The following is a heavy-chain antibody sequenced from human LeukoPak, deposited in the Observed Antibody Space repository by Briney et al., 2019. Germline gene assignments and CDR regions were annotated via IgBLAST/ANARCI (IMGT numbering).Heavy chain of an antibody. CDR2: IDWDDDK. CDR3: ARGGGATAVDY. J-gene: IGHJ4*02. D-gene: IGHD1-26*01. Sequence: SGPTLVNPTQTLTLTCTFTGFSIRTSGMRVSWIRHPQGKALEWLARIDWDDDKFYSKSLKPRLTISKDTSKNQVVLTMTNMDPVDTATYYCARGGGATAVDYWGQGTLVTVSS. V-gene: IGHV2-70*04. CDR1: GFSIRTSGMR.